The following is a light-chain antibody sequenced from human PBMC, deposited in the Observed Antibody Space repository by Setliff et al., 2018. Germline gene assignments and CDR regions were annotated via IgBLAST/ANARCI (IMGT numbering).Light chain of an antibody. Sequence: QSVLAQPASVSGSPGQSITISCTGTSSDVGYYNYVSWYQQHPGKAPKLMIYEVSXXXSGVSNRXSGSKSGXTASLTISGLQAEDEADYYCSSYTSSSTRVFGTGTKVTVL. J-gene: IGLJ1*01. CDR2: EVS. V-gene: IGLV2-14*01. CDR1: SSDVGYYNY. CDR3: SSYTSSSTRV.